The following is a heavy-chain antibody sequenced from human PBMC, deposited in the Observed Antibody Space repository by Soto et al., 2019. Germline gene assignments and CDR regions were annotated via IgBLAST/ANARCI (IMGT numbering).Heavy chain of an antibody. J-gene: IGHJ5*02. V-gene: IGHV1-69*13. D-gene: IGHD6-13*01. CDR1: GGTFSSYA. CDR3: ARVASSSWYWFDP. CDR2: IIPIFGTA. Sequence: LVKVSCKASGGTFSSYAISWVRQAPGQGLEWMGGIIPIFGTANYAQKFQGRVTITADESTSTAYMELSSLRSEDTAVYYCARVASSSWYWFDPWGQGTLVTVSS.